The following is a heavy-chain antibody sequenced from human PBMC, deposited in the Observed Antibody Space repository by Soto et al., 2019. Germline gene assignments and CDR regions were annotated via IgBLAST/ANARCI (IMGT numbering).Heavy chain of an antibody. J-gene: IGHJ4*02. Sequence: EVQLVESGGGLVEPGGSLRLSCAASGFIFSVYSMTWVRQAPGKGLEWVSYISAGSNTIYYRDSVKGRFTISRDNAKNSLYLQMNSLRDEDTAVYYCARDSGVTGADDYWGQGTQVTVSS. CDR2: ISAGSNTI. CDR1: GFIFSVYS. V-gene: IGHV3-48*02. D-gene: IGHD6-19*01. CDR3: ARDSGVTGADDY.